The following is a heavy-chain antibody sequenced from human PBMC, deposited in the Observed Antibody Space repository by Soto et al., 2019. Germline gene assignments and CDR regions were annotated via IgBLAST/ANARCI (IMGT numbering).Heavy chain of an antibody. CDR1: GFTFRTYG. CDR3: ARGRVDGGELDL. J-gene: IGHJ4*02. Sequence: VQLVESGGGVVQPGRSLRLSCAASGFTFRTYGMYWVRQAPGKGLEWVAFIWYDASNKYYADSVKGRFTISRDNSENTLYLQMHSLRAEDTAVYYCARGRVDGGELDLWGQGTLVTVSS. V-gene: IGHV3-33*01. CDR2: IWYDASNK. D-gene: IGHD1-26*01.